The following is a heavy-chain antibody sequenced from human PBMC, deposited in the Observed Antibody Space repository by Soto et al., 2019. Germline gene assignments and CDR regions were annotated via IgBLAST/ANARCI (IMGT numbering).Heavy chain of an antibody. CDR3: ARGAMANFDY. Sequence: ASVKVSCKASGGTFGSHGIAWVRQAPGQGLEWMGGLIAMLGTPTYARKVQGRATITADESLTSSYLELRSLRSVDTAVYFCARGAMANFDYWGQGTVVTVSS. D-gene: IGHD5-18*01. J-gene: IGHJ4*02. CDR2: LIAMLGTP. CDR1: GGTFGSHG. V-gene: IGHV1-69*13.